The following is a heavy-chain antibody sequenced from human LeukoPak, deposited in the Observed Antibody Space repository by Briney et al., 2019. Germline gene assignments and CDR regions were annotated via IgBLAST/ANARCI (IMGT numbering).Heavy chain of an antibody. J-gene: IGHJ4*02. D-gene: IGHD3-22*01. CDR3: AKWVSSGQIKTPYFDY. CDR1: GFTFSSYE. V-gene: IGHV3-23*01. CDR2: ISGSGGST. Sequence: GGSLRLSCAASGFTFSSYEMNWVRQAPGKGLEWVSAISGSGGSTYYADSVKGRFTISRDNSKNTLYLQMNSLRAEDTAVYYCAKWVSSGQIKTPYFDYWGQGTLVTVSS.